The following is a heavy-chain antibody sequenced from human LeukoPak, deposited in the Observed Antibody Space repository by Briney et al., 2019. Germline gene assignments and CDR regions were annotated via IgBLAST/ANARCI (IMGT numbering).Heavy chain of an antibody. CDR3: AKDRREDYGDFGLATHYFDY. J-gene: IGHJ4*02. CDR1: GFTFSSYA. Sequence: GGSLRLSCAASGFTFSSYAMHWVRQAPGKGLQWVAVISYDGSDTYYADSVKGRFIISRDNSKNTVYLQMNSLRAEDKAVYYCAKDRREDYGDFGLATHYFDYWGQGTLVTVSS. V-gene: IGHV3-30*18. D-gene: IGHD4-17*01. CDR2: ISYDGSDT.